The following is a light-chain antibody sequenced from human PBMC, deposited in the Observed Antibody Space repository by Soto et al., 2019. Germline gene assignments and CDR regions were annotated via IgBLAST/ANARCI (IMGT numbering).Light chain of an antibody. CDR3: QQYNSYSVT. CDR1: QSISSW. V-gene: IGKV1-5*01. CDR2: DAS. J-gene: IGKJ1*01. Sequence: DIQMTQSPSTLSASVGDRVTITCRASQSISSWLAWYQQKPGKAPKLLIYDASSLESGVPSRFSCSGSGTEFTLTISSLQPDDFATYYCQQYNSYSVTFGQGTKVDIK.